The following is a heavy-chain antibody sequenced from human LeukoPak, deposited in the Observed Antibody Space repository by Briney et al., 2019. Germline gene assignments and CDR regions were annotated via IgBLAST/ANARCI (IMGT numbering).Heavy chain of an antibody. V-gene: IGHV3-48*02. Sequence: PGGSLRLSCAASGFTFSSYSMNWVRQAPGKGLEWVSYISSSSSTIYYADSVKGRFTISRDNAKNSLYLQMNSLRDEDTAVYYCARGLANRGSYYFDYWGQGTLVTVSS. D-gene: IGHD7-27*01. CDR2: ISSSSSTI. CDR1: GFTFSSYS. J-gene: IGHJ4*02. CDR3: ARGLANRGSYYFDY.